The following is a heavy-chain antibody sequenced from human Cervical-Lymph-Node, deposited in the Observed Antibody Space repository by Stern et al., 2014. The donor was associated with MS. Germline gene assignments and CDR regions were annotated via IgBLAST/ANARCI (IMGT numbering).Heavy chain of an antibody. Sequence: QVQLQESGPGLVKPSGTLSLTCAVSGGSVSSRDWWSWVRQAPGKGLEWIGDIHHRGSANYHPSLKGRVTISVDKSRNEISLHLDSVTAADTAVYFCATAHLTRFPADSWGQGTLVTVSS. J-gene: IGHJ4*02. D-gene: IGHD4-11*01. CDR3: ATAHLTRFPADS. CDR1: GGSVSSRDW. V-gene: IGHV4-4*02. CDR2: IHHRGSA.